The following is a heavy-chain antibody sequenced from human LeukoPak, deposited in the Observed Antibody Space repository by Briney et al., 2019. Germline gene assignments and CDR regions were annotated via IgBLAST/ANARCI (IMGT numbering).Heavy chain of an antibody. V-gene: IGHV4-59*01. CDR3: ARGSHDSSGYYRPCDY. J-gene: IGHJ4*02. D-gene: IGHD3-22*01. CDR1: GGSISPYY. Sequence: PSETLSLTCTVSGGSISPYYWSWIRQPPGKGLEWIGYIYYSGSTNYNPSLKSRVTMSVDTSKNQFSLKLSSVTAADTAVYYCARGSHDSSGYYRPCDYWGQGALVTVSS. CDR2: IYYSGST.